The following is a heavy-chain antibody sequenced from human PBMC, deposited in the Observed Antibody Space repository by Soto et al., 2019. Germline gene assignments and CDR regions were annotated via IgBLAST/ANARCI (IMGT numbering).Heavy chain of an antibody. Sequence: QVQLQESGPGLVKPSETLSLTCSVSGGSVSSGGYYWSWIRQPPGKGLEWIGCIYYSGSTDYNPSLKSRVTMSLDKSKYQCSLKLNSVTAADTAVYFCARAGSYRYFDYWGQGTLVTVSS. J-gene: IGHJ4*02. CDR2: IYYSGST. CDR1: GGSVSSGGYY. D-gene: IGHD3-10*01. V-gene: IGHV4-61*08. CDR3: ARAGSYRYFDY.